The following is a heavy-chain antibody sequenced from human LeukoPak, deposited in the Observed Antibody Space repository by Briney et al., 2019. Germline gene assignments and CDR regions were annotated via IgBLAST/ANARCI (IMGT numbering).Heavy chain of an antibody. CDR3: AREGYDSSGYYYYPRPYYYYYYMDV. CDR1: GYTFTSYA. D-gene: IGHD3-22*01. CDR2: INAGNGNT. V-gene: IGHV1-3*03. Sequence: ASVKVSCKASGYTFTSYAMHWVRQAPGQRLEWMGWINAGNGNTKYSQEFQGRVTITRDTSASTAYMELSSLRSEDMAVYYCAREGYDSSGYYYYPRPYYYYYYMDVWGKGTTVTVSS. J-gene: IGHJ6*03.